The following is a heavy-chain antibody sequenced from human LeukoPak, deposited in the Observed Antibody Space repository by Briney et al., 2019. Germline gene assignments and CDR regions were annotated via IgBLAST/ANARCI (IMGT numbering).Heavy chain of an antibody. CDR2: INSDGSST. Sequence: GGSLRLPCAASGFTFSSYWMHWVRQAPGKGLVWVSRINSDGSSTSYADSVKGRFTISRDNAKNTLYLQMNSLRAEDTAVYYCARVRGFYDSSGYYHVLDAFDIWGQGTMVTVSS. CDR3: ARVRGFYDSSGYYHVLDAFDI. V-gene: IGHV3-74*01. J-gene: IGHJ3*02. D-gene: IGHD3-22*01. CDR1: GFTFSSYW.